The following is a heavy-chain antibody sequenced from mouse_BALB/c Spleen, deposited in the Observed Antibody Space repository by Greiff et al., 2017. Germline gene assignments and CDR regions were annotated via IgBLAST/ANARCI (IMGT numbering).Heavy chain of an antibody. Sequence: VQLQQSGAELMKPGASVKISCKATGYTFSSYWIEWVKQRPGHGLEWIGEILPGSGSTNYNEKFKGKATFTADTSSNTAYMQLSSLTSEDSAVYYCASGDYGNYVGYWGQGTTLTVSS. V-gene: IGHV1-9*01. J-gene: IGHJ2*01. CDR1: GYTFSSYW. CDR3: ASGDYGNYVGY. D-gene: IGHD2-1*01. CDR2: ILPGSGST.